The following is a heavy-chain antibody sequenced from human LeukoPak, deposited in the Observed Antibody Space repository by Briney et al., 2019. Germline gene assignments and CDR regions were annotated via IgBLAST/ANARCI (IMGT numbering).Heavy chain of an antibody. CDR1: GGSITRFY. CDR2: IYDIGTT. V-gene: IGHV4-59*03. CDR3: ASLYMVRGGWIRFDY. Sequence: PSETLSLTCTVSGGSITRFYWSWIRQPPGKGLEWIGYIYDIGTTNYNPSLKTRVTMSVDTSNNQFSLKLSSVTAADTAVYYCASLYMVRGGWIRFDYWGQGTLVTVSS. D-gene: IGHD3-10*01. J-gene: IGHJ4*02.